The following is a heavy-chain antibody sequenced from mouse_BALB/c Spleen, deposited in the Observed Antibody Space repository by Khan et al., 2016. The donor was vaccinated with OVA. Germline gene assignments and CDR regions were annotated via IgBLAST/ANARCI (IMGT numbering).Heavy chain of an antibody. CDR3: ARGLRHYYYAMDY. J-gene: IGHJ4*01. CDR2: INPDSSTI. Sequence: VELVESGGGLVQPGGSLKLSCAASGFDFSSYWMSWVRQAPGKGLEWIGEINPDSSTINYTPSLKDKFIISRDNANKTLYLQMSKVRSEDTALYYWARGLRHYYYAMDYWGQGTSVTVSS. D-gene: IGHD2-2*01. CDR1: GFDFSSYW. V-gene: IGHV4-1*02.